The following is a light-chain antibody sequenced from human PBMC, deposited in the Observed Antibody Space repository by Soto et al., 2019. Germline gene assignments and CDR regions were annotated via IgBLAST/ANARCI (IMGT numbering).Light chain of an antibody. J-gene: IGKJ4*01. CDR3: MQRIEFPLT. CDR1: QSLLDSDDGNTY. V-gene: IGKV2-40*01. Sequence: DIVMKQTPLSLTVTPGEPASISCRSSQSLLDSDDGNTYLDWYLQKPGQSQQLMICTVSYRYFGVPDRFRGIGSGTDFTLKISRVEAEDVGVYYCMQRIEFPLTFGGGTKVAIK. CDR2: TVS.